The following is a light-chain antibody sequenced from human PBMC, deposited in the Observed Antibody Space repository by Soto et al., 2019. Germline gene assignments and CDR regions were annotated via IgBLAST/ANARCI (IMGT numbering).Light chain of an antibody. Sequence: DIQMTQSPSTLSASVGDRVTITCRASQSISSWLAWYQQKPGKAPKLLIYDASSLESGVPSRFSGSGSGTECTLTISSLQPDDFATYYCQQYNSDSLLTFGGGTKVEIK. CDR2: DAS. CDR1: QSISSW. CDR3: QQYNSDSLLT. V-gene: IGKV1-5*01. J-gene: IGKJ4*01.